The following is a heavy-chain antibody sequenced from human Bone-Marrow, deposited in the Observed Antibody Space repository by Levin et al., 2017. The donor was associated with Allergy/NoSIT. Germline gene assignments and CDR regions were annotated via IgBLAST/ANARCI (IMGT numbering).Heavy chain of an antibody. Sequence: GGSLRLSCAASGFTFSSYAMSWVRQAPGKGLEWVSAISGSGGSTYYADSVKGRFTISRDNSKNTLYLQMNSLRAEDTAVYYCAKGPRRPSIVVVIAIRTSHDAFDIWGQGTMVTVSS. J-gene: IGHJ3*02. D-gene: IGHD2-21*01. V-gene: IGHV3-23*01. CDR2: ISGSGGST. CDR3: AKGPRRPSIVVVIAIRTSHDAFDI. CDR1: GFTFSSYA.